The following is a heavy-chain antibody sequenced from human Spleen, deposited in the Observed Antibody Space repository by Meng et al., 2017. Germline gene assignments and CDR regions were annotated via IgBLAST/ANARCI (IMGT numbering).Heavy chain of an antibody. Sequence: QVQLVQSGAEVKKPGASVKVSCKSSGNTFTNYGVAWVRQAPGQGLEWMGWISCYNGDTNYAQKFQGRVTMTTDTSTSTAYMDLRSLRSDDTAVYYRARDPSNTSGRYAYFDYWGQGTLVTVSS. CDR1: GNTFTNYG. CDR3: ARDPSNTSGRYAYFDY. D-gene: IGHD6-19*01. CDR2: ISCYNGDT. V-gene: IGHV1-18*01. J-gene: IGHJ4*02.